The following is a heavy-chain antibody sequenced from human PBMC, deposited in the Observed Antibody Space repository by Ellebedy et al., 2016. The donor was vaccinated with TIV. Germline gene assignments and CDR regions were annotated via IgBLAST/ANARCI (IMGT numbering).Heavy chain of an antibody. Sequence: GESLKISCAASGFTFSSYWMSWVRQAPGRGLEWVANIKQDGGEKYYVDSVKGRFTISRDNAKNSLYLQMNSLRAEDTAVYYCARDQWLGRAYYFDYWGQGTLLTVSS. CDR2: IKQDGGEK. D-gene: IGHD6-19*01. V-gene: IGHV3-7*03. CDR1: GFTFSSYW. J-gene: IGHJ4*02. CDR3: ARDQWLGRAYYFDY.